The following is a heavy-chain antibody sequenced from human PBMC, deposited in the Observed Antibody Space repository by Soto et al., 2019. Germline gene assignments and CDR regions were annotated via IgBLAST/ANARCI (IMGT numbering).Heavy chain of an antibody. J-gene: IGHJ6*02. CDR2: IVPIFGA. Sequence: QVQLVQSGAEVKKPGSSVKVSCKSSGGTFSNYGFSWVRQAPGQGLECMGVIVPIFGAEHPQKFQGRVPITLGVSKNREFMGLRGLRSEDTAVYYCARGGSDYEGSGYYQGHVWGQGTTVTVSS. CDR1: GGTFSNYG. CDR3: ARGGSDYEGSGYYQGHV. D-gene: IGHD3-22*01. V-gene: IGHV1-69*05.